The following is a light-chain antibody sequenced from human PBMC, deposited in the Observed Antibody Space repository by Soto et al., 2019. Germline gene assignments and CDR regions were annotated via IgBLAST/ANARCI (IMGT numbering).Light chain of an antibody. J-gene: IGKJ2*01. CDR3: QQSYSTPYP. CDR2: AAS. Sequence: DIQMTQSPSSLSASVGDRVTITCRASQSINSYLNWYQQKPGKAPKLLIYAASSLQSGVPSRFSGSGSGTDFTLTISSLQPEDFATYYCQQSYSTPYPLGQGTKLEIK. V-gene: IGKV1-39*01. CDR1: QSINSY.